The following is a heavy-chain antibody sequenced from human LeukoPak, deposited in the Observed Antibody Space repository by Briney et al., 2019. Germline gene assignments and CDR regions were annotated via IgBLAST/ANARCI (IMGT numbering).Heavy chain of an antibody. D-gene: IGHD6-13*01. CDR1: GGSISSGDYY. V-gene: IGHV4-30-4*01. CDR2: IYYSGST. J-gene: IGHJ5*02. Sequence: PSETLSLTCTVSGGSISSGDYYWSWIRQPPGKGLEWNGYIYYSGSTYYNPSLKSRVTISVDTSKNQFSLKLSSVTAADTAVYYCARIRYSSSWNNWFDPWGQGTLVTVSS. CDR3: ARIRYSSSWNNWFDP.